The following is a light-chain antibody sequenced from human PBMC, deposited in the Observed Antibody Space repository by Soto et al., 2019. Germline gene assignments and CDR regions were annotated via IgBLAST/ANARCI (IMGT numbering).Light chain of an antibody. J-gene: IGKJ1*01. V-gene: IGKV1-5*03. CDR3: QQYNSYRRT. Sequence: DIQMTQSPSTLSASVGDRVTITCRASQSISSWLAWYQQKPGKAPKLLIYKASSLESGVPSRFSGSGSGTDFTVSISSLQPDDFGTYYCQQYNSYRRTFGQGTKVEIK. CDR2: KAS. CDR1: QSISSW.